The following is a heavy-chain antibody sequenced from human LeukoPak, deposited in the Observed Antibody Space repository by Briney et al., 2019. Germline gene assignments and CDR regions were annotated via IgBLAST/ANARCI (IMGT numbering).Heavy chain of an antibody. CDR2: INPNSGGT. V-gene: IGHV1-2*02. Sequence: ASVKVSCKASGYTFTGYSMHWVRQAPGQGLEWMGWINPNSGGTNYAQKSQGRVTMTRDTSISTAYMELSRLRSDDTAVYYCARGSEYCSSISCHLCPGCYYYYYMDVWGKGTTVTVSS. CDR3: ARGSEYCSSISCHLCPGCYYYYYMDV. J-gene: IGHJ6*03. D-gene: IGHD2-2*01. CDR1: GYTFTGYS.